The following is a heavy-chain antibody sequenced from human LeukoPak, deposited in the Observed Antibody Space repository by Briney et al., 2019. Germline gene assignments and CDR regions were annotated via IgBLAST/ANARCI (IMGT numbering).Heavy chain of an antibody. Sequence: PGRSLRLSCAASGFTFSNYEMNWVRQAPGKGLEWVSYISDSGTTIYYGDSVKGRFTISRDNAKKSLYLQMNSLRAEDTAVYYCARVRYFDWLGPFDYWGQGTLVTASS. CDR2: ISDSGTTI. V-gene: IGHV3-48*03. J-gene: IGHJ4*02. D-gene: IGHD3-9*01. CDR3: ARVRYFDWLGPFDY. CDR1: GFTFSNYE.